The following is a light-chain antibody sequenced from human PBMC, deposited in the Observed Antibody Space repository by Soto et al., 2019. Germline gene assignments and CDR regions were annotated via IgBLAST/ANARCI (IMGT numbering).Light chain of an antibody. Sequence: EIVMTRSPATLSVSPGERATLSCRASQSVSRNLAWYQQKPGQAPRLLIYGASTRATGIPARFSGSGSGTEFTLTISSLQSEDFAVYYCQQYYNWRTFGQGTKVDIK. J-gene: IGKJ1*01. CDR1: QSVSRN. CDR3: QQYYNWRT. V-gene: IGKV3-15*01. CDR2: GAS.